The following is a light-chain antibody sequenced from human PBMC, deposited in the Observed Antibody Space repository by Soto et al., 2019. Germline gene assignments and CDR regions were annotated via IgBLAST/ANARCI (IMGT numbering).Light chain of an antibody. CDR3: QQSYSSPPT. Sequence: DIQMTQSPSSLCASVEDRVIIPCRASQSISNHLNWYQQTQGKAPKILIFAASSLQSGVPSRFSGSRSGPDFTLTISSLQPEDFSTYYCQQSYSSPPTFGQGTKVDIK. CDR1: QSISNH. CDR2: AAS. V-gene: IGKV1-39*01. J-gene: IGKJ1*01.